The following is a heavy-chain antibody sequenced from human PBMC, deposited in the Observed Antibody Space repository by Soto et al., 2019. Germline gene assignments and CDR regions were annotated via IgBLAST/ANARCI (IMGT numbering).Heavy chain of an antibody. CDR2: VYRSGAA. CDR1: GYSISTGYY. D-gene: IGHD6-19*01. J-gene: IGHJ4*02. Sequence: SETLSLTCTVSGYSISTGYYWAWVRQSPGKGLEWIGSVYRSGAAYYSPTLKSRVTISVDTSKNQFSLHLKSVTAADAAVYYCARAYPYALDVAGYFDFWGQGTPVTVSS. V-gene: IGHV4-38-2*02. CDR3: ARAYPYALDVAGYFDF.